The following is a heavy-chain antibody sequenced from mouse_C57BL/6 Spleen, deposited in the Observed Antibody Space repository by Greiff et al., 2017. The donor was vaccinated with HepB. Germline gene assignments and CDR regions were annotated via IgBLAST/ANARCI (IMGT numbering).Heavy chain of an antibody. CDR2: IWTGGGT. J-gene: IGHJ4*01. D-gene: IGHD2-3*01. Sequence: QVQLKESGPGLVAPSQRLSITCTVSGFSLTSYAISWVRQPPGKGLEWLGVIWTGGGTNYNSALKSRLSISKDNSKSQVFLKMNSLQTDDTARYYCARCYDGYPPYAMDYWGQGTSVTVSS. CDR3: ARCYDGYPPYAMDY. CDR1: GFSLTSYA. V-gene: IGHV2-9-1*01.